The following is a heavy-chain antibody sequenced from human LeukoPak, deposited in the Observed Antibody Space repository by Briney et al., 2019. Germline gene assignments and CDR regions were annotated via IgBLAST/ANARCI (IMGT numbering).Heavy chain of an antibody. CDR1: GYTFTSYY. J-gene: IGHJ4*02. V-gene: IGHV1-2*02. Sequence: GASVKVSCKASGYTFTSYYMHWVRQAPGQGLEWMGWINPNSGGTNYAQKFQGRVTMTRDTSISTAYMELSRLRSDDTAVYYCAREAQGAYYDILTGTYYFDYWGQGTLVTVSS. D-gene: IGHD3-9*01. CDR3: AREAQGAYYDILTGTYYFDY. CDR2: INPNSGGT.